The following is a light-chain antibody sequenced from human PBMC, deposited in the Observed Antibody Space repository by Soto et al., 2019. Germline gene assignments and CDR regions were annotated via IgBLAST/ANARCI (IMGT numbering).Light chain of an antibody. CDR3: QQYDNSVWT. Sequence: EIVLTPSPATLSLSPVERATLSCRASQSVSSYLAWYQQKPGQAPRLLIYGASRRATGIPDRFSGSGSGTDLTLTISRLEPEDLAVYYCQQYDNSVWTFGQGTKVDIK. V-gene: IGKV3-20*01. CDR2: GAS. J-gene: IGKJ1*01. CDR1: QSVSSY.